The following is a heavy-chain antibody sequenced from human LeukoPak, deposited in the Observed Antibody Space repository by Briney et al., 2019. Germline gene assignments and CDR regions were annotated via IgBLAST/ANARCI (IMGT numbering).Heavy chain of an antibody. J-gene: IGHJ4*02. CDR1: GYTFTSYG. Sequence: ASVKVSCKASGYTFTSYGISWVRQAPGQGLEWMGWISAYNGNTNYAQKLQGRVTMTTDTSTSTAYMELRSLRSDDTAVYYCARVVFGVVIILPGPFDYWGQGTLVTVSS. V-gene: IGHV1-18*01. D-gene: IGHD3-3*01. CDR2: ISAYNGNT. CDR3: ARVVFGVVIILPGPFDY.